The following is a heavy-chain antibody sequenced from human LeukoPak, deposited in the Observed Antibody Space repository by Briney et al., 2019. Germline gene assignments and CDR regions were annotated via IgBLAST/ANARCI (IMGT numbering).Heavy chain of an antibody. CDR1: GFTFSSYG. V-gene: IGHV3-30*03. D-gene: IGHD5-24*01. CDR2: ISYDGSNK. Sequence: GGSLRLSCAASGFTFSSYGMHWVRQAPGKGLEWVAVISYDGSNKYYADSVKGRFTISRDNSKNTLYLQMNSLRAEDTAVYYCARGDGPYYYYYYGMDVWGQGTTVTVSS. CDR3: ARGDGPYYYYYYGMDV. J-gene: IGHJ6*02.